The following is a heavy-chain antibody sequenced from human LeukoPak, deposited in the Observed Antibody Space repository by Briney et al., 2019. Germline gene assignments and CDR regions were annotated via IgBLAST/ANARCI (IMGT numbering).Heavy chain of an antibody. Sequence: GGSLRLSCAASGFTFSSYAMSWVRQAPGKGLEWVANINQGGGEKYYVDSVKGRFTISRDDAKNSLYLQMNSLRAEDTAVYYCARGGASRFDYWGQGTLVTVSS. D-gene: IGHD4/OR15-4a*01. CDR1: GFTFSSYA. CDR2: INQGGGEK. J-gene: IGHJ4*02. CDR3: ARGGASRFDY. V-gene: IGHV3-7*04.